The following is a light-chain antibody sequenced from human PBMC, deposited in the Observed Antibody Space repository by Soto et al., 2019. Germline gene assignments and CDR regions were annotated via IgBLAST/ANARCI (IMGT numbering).Light chain of an antibody. Sequence: DIQMTQSPSTLSASVGDRVTITCRASQSISSWLAWYQQKPGKAPKLLIYDASSLESGVPSRFSGSGSGTEFTLTISSLQPDDFATYYCQQYNSYSRGYTVGQGTKLEIK. V-gene: IGKV1-5*01. J-gene: IGKJ2*01. CDR2: DAS. CDR1: QSISSW. CDR3: QQYNSYSRGYT.